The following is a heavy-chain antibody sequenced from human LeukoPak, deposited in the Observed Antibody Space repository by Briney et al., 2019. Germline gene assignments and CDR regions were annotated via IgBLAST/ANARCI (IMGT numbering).Heavy chain of an antibody. CDR3: ARSHYYDSSGYYSGDY. D-gene: IGHD3-22*01. V-gene: IGHV1-2*06. CDR1: GYTFTGYY. J-gene: IGHJ4*02. CDR2: INPDSGGT. Sequence: ASVKVSCKASGYTFTGYYMHWVRQAPGQGLEWMGRINPDSGGTNYAQKFQGRVTMTRDTSISTAYMELSRLRSDDTAVYYCARSHYYDSSGYYSGDYWGQGTLVTVSS.